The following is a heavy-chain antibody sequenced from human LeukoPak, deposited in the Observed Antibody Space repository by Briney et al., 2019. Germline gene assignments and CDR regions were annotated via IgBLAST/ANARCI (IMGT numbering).Heavy chain of an antibody. CDR1: GFSLSTSGAG. D-gene: IGHD1-7*01. Sequence: SGPTLVKPTQTLTLTCTFSGFSLSTSGAGVGWIRQPPGRALECLALIYCNDDKRYSPSLKSRLTITKDTSKNQVVLTMTNMDPVDTATYYCAHSPEDWNYGDYFDYWGREPWSPSPQ. CDR2: IYCNDDK. V-gene: IGHV2-5*01. J-gene: IGHJ4*02. CDR3: AHSPEDWNYGDYFDY.